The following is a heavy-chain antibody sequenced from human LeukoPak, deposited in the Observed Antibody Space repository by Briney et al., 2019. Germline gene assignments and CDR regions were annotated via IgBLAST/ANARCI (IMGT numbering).Heavy chain of an antibody. CDR3: ARTSRPAAAGPAPPDWFDP. CDR1: GGSISSSSYY. J-gene: IGHJ5*02. Sequence: TSETLSLTCTVSGGSISSSSYYWGWIRQPPGKGLEWIGSIYYSGSTYYNPSLKRRVTISVDTSKNQFSLKLSSVTAADTAVYYCARTSRPAAAGPAPPDWFDPWGQGTLVTVSS. D-gene: IGHD6-13*01. V-gene: IGHV4-39*07. CDR2: IYYSGST.